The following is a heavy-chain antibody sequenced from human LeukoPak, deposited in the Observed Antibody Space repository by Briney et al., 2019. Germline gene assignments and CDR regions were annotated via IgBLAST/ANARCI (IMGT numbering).Heavy chain of an antibody. D-gene: IGHD2/OR15-2a*01. CDR3: ARVERGRSNIPDY. Sequence: ASVKVSCKASGYTFTGYYMHWVRQAPGQGLEWMGWINPNSGGTNYAQKFQGRVTMTRDTSISTAYMELSRLRSDDTAVYYCARVERGRSNIPDYWDQGTLVTVSS. J-gene: IGHJ4*02. V-gene: IGHV1-2*02. CDR2: INPNSGGT. CDR1: GYTFTGYY.